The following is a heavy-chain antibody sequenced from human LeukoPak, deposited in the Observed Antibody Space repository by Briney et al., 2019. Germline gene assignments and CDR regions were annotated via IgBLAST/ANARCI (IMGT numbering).Heavy chain of an antibody. CDR2: ISSSSTI. V-gene: IGHV3-69-1*01. D-gene: IGHD5-18*01. CDR3: ARMDTAMVTVGY. Sequence: GGSLRLSCAASGFTFSDYYMNWVRQAPGKGLEWVSSISSSSTIYYADSVKGRFTISRDNAKNSLYLQMNSLRAEDTAVYYCARMDTAMVTVGYWGQGTLVTVSS. CDR1: GFTFSDYY. J-gene: IGHJ4*02.